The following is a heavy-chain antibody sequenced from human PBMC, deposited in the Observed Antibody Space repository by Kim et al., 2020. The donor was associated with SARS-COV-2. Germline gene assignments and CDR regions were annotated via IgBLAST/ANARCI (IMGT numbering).Heavy chain of an antibody. Sequence: GGSLRLSCEVSGVSVRNSDMSWVRQAPGKGLEWISYISGATGDTYHADSVEGRFTISRDNSKNTLFLQMNNLRSEDTALYFCVEGLFATWGQGTLVTVSS. CDR2: ISGATGDT. CDR3: VEGLFAT. V-gene: IGHV3-23*01. CDR1: GVSVRNSD. J-gene: IGHJ5*02. D-gene: IGHD2-21*01.